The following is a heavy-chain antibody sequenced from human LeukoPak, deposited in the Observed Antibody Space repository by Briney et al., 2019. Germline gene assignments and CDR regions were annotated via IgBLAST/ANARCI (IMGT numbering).Heavy chain of an antibody. Sequence: SETLSLTCSVSGASISSSGHFWGWIRQPPGKGLEWIGSIYYSGTTHYNPSLKSRVTLSVDTTKTQFSLKLTSVTSADTAVVYCVRDNIDFRGVFRTSQKFDVFDIWGQGTVVTVSS. CDR2: IYYSGTT. D-gene: IGHD3-10*01. CDR3: VRDNIDFRGVFRTSQKFDVFDI. CDR1: GASISSSGHF. J-gene: IGHJ3*02. V-gene: IGHV4-39*02.